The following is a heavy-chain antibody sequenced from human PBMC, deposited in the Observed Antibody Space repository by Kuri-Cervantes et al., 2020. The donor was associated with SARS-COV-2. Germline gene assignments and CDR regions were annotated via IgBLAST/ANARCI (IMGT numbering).Heavy chain of an antibody. CDR2: IGNTDSTT. D-gene: IGHD4-17*01. V-gene: IGHV3-48*03. J-gene: IGHJ4*02. Sequence: GESLKISCAASGFTFSSYAMHWVRQAPGKGLEWLSYIGNTDSTTYYADSVKGRFTISRDNAKNLLYLQMNSLRAEDTALYHCARDLSQYGDPGFDFWGQGTLVTVSS. CDR1: GFTFSSYA. CDR3: ARDLSQYGDPGFDF.